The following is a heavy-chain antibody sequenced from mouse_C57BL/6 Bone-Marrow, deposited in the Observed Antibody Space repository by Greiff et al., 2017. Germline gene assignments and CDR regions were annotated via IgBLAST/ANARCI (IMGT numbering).Heavy chain of an antibody. CDR1: GYAFTNYL. CDR2: INPGSGGT. J-gene: IGHJ1*03. V-gene: IGHV1-54*01. CDR3: ARGYYGSSYWYFDV. D-gene: IGHD1-1*01. Sequence: QVQLQQSGAALVKPGTSVKVSCKASGYAFTNYLIEWVKQRPGQGLEWIGVINPGSGGTNYNEKFQGKATLTADKSSSTAYMELSSLTSEDSAVYFCARGYYGSSYWYFDVWGTGTTVTVSS.